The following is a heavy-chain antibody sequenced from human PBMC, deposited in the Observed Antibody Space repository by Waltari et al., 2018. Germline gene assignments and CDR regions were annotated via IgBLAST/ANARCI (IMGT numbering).Heavy chain of an antibody. Sequence: QVQLQESGPGLVKPSETLSPTCAVSADPPNHTHWWGWLRQAPGKGLEWVGQVYGSGSTIYNPSVKGRVTISADNSKNQFSLTLKSVTAADTATYYCARGLTQFGATTGFDYWGQGMLVYVSS. V-gene: IGHV4-4*02. CDR2: VYGSGST. D-gene: IGHD3-3*01. J-gene: IGHJ4*02. CDR1: ADPPNHTHW. CDR3: ARGLTQFGATTGFDY.